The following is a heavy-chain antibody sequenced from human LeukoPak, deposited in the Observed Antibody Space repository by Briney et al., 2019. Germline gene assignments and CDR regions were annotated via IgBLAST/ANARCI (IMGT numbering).Heavy chain of an antibody. CDR3: AREREDTAAYFDY. CDR2: IYYSGST. J-gene: IGHJ4*02. V-gene: IGHV4-59*01. D-gene: IGHD5-18*01. Sequence: PSETPSLTCTVSGGSISSYYWSWIRQPPGKGLEWIGYIYYSGSTNYNPSLKSRVTISVDTSKNQCSLKLSSVTAADTAVYYCAREREDTAAYFDYWGQGTLVTVSS. CDR1: GGSISSYY.